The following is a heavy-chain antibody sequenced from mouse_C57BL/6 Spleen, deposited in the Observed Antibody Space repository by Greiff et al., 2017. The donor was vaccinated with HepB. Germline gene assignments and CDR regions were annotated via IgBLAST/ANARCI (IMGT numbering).Heavy chain of an antibody. J-gene: IGHJ4*01. CDR3: ARNQLGRNYAMDY. CDR2: IYPGDGDT. D-gene: IGHD4-1*02. CDR1: GYAFSSSW. Sequence: VQLQQSGPELVKPGASVKISCKASGYAFSSSWMNWVKQRPGKGLEWIGRIYPGDGDTNYNGKFKGKATLTADKSSSTAYMQLSSLTSEDSAVYLWARNQLGRNYAMDYWGQGTSVTVSS. V-gene: IGHV1-82*01.